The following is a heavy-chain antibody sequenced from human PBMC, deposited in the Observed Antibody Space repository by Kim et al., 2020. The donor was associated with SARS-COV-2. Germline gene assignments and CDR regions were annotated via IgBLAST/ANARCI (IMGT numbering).Heavy chain of an antibody. J-gene: IGHJ3*01. Sequence: GGSLRLSCAASGFHFESYAMSWVRQAPGEGLEWVSYIRGGGAISHYADPVKGRFTISRDNFKNTLYLQMNNLRGGDTAVYYCAKCSSSYGNDAFDVWGQGTVVTVS. CDR1: GFHFESYA. D-gene: IGHD3-22*01. V-gene: IGHV3-23*01. CDR3: AKCSSSYGNDAFDV. CDR2: IRGGGAIS.